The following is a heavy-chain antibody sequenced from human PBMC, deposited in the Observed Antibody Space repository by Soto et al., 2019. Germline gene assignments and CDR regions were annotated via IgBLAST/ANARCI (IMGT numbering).Heavy chain of an antibody. Sequence: EVQLLESGGGLVQPGGSLRLSCAASGFTFSSYAMSWVRQAPGKGLEWVSAISGGGGTTYYADSVKGRFTISRDNSKNTLYLQMNSLRAEDTAVYYCAQRLDSSSCVFDYWGQGTLVTVSS. V-gene: IGHV3-23*01. D-gene: IGHD6-13*01. J-gene: IGHJ4*02. CDR2: ISGGGGTT. CDR3: AQRLDSSSCVFDY. CDR1: GFTFSSYA.